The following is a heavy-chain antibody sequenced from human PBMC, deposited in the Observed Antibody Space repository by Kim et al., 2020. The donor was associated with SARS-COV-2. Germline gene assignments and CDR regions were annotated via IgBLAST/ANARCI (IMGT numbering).Heavy chain of an antibody. CDR3: ARGERAGRIAVADSYYYYGMDV. CDR1: GGSFSGYY. D-gene: IGHD6-19*01. Sequence: SETLSLTCAVYGGSFSGYYWSWIRQPPGKGLEWIGEINHSGSTNYNPSLKSRVTISVDTSKNQFSLKLSSVTAADTAVYYCARGERAGRIAVADSYYYYGMDVWGQGTTVTVSS. CDR2: INHSGST. J-gene: IGHJ6*02. V-gene: IGHV4-34*01.